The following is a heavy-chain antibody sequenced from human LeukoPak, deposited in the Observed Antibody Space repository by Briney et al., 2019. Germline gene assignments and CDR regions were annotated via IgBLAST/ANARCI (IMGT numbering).Heavy chain of an antibody. CDR3: ARLTSSWYQDWYFDL. V-gene: IGHV4-4*07. D-gene: IGHD6-13*01. CDR1: SGSISSYD. CDR2: IYASGSP. J-gene: IGHJ2*01. Sequence: SETLSLTCTVSSGSISSYDWSWIRQPAGKGLEWIGRIYASGSPNYNPSLKSRVTMSVDTSKNQFSLKLSSVTAADTAVYYCARLTSSWYQDWYFDLWGRGTLVTVSS.